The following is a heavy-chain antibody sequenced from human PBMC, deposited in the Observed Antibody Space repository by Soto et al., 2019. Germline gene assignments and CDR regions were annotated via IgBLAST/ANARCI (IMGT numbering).Heavy chain of an antibody. Sequence: QVQLVQSGAEEKKPGASVKVSCKASGYTFTTYAMHWVHQAPGQSLEWMGWINPDNGTVKYSQKFTVRVTITSDTFARTLHMRLNSLRSEDPAVFYCARAAVAFIAYWGQGTLVTVSS. D-gene: IGHD2-15*01. CDR3: ARAAVAFIAY. J-gene: IGHJ4*02. CDR2: INPDNGTV. V-gene: IGHV1-3*05. CDR1: GYTFTTYA.